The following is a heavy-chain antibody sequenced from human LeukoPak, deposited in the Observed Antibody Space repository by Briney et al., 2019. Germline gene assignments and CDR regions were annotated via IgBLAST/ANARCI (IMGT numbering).Heavy chain of an antibody. CDR3: ARDTVAGTKASDY. Sequence: ASVKVSCKASGYTFTGYYMHWVRQAPGQGLEWMGWINPSSGGTNYAQKFQGRVTMTRDTSISTAYMELSRLRSDDTAVYYCARDTVAGTKASDYWGQGTLVTVSS. CDR2: INPSSGGT. CDR1: GYTFTGYY. V-gene: IGHV1-2*02. J-gene: IGHJ4*02. D-gene: IGHD6-19*01.